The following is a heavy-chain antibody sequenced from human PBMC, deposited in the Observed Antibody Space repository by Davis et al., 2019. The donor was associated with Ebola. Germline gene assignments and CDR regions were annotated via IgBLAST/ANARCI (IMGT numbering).Heavy chain of an antibody. D-gene: IGHD2-8*02. J-gene: IGHJ6*02. Sequence: SETLSLTCTVSGGSISSSSYYWGWIRQPPGKGLEWIGEINHSGSTNYNPSLKSRVTISVDTSKNQFSLKLSSVTAADTAVYYCARGRVVVYAITYYYYYGMDVWGQGTTVTVSS. V-gene: IGHV4-39*07. CDR2: INHSGST. CDR1: GGSISSSSYY. CDR3: ARGRVVVYAITYYYYYGMDV.